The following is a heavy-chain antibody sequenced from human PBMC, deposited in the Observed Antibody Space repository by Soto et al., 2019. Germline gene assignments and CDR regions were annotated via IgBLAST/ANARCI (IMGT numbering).Heavy chain of an antibody. Sequence: ASVKVSCKASGGTFSSYTISWVRQAPGQGLEWMGRIIPILGIANYAQKFQGRVTITADKSTSTAYMELSSLGSEDTAVYYCASLPSPYGDYVRQENYWGQGTLVTVSS. CDR2: IIPILGIA. V-gene: IGHV1-69*02. CDR1: GGTFSSYT. D-gene: IGHD4-17*01. J-gene: IGHJ4*02. CDR3: ASLPSPYGDYVRQENY.